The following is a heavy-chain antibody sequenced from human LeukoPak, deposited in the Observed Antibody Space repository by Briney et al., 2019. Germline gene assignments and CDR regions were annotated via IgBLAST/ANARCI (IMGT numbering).Heavy chain of an antibody. D-gene: IGHD3-10*01. Sequence: ASVKVSCKASGYTFTSYDINWVRQATGQGLEWMGWMNPNSGNTGYAQKFQGRVTMTRNTSISTAYMELSSLRSEDTAVYYCARAPTMYGSGSYYKSYYYYYGMDVWGQGTTVTVSS. CDR1: GYTFTSYD. J-gene: IGHJ6*02. CDR3: ARAPTMYGSGSYYKSYYYYYGMDV. V-gene: IGHV1-8*01. CDR2: MNPNSGNT.